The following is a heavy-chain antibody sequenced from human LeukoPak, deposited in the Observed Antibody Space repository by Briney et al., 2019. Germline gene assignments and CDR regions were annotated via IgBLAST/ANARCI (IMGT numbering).Heavy chain of an antibody. CDR1: GFTFGDYA. V-gene: IGHV3-49*04. Sequence: GGSLRLSCTASGFTFGDYAMSWVRQAPGKGLEWVGFIRSKAYGGTTEYAASVKGRFTISRDDSKSIAYLQMNSLKTEDTAAYYCTRSLGYSYYFDYWGQGTLVTVSS. CDR2: IRSKAYGGTT. D-gene: IGHD3-22*01. CDR3: TRSLGYSYYFDY. J-gene: IGHJ4*02.